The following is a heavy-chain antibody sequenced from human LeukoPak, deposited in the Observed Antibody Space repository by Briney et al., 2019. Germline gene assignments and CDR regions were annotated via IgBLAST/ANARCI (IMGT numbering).Heavy chain of an antibody. V-gene: IGHV1-24*01. CDR2: FDPEDGET. CDR1: GYTLTELS. CDR3: ASSITIFGVVIPSRYYYGMDV. J-gene: IGHJ6*02. D-gene: IGHD3-3*01. Sequence: ASVKVSCKVSGYTLTELSMHWVRQAPGKGLEWMGGFDPEDGETIYAQKFQGRVTMTEDTSTDTAYMELSSLRSEDTAVYYCASSITIFGVVIPSRYYYGMDVWGQGTTVTVSS.